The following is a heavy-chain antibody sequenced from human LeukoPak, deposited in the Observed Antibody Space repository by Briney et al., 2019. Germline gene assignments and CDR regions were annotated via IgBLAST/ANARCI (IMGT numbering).Heavy chain of an antibody. CDR3: ARADYDILTGYYENEYYFDY. V-gene: IGHV4-61*01. D-gene: IGHD3-9*01. Sequence: SETLSLTCAVSGYSISSGYYWDWIRQPPGKGLEWIGYIYYSGSTNYNPSLKSRVTMSVDTSKNQFSLKLSSVTAADTAVYYCARADYDILTGYYENEYYFDYWGQGTLVTVSS. CDR1: GYSISSGYY. J-gene: IGHJ4*02. CDR2: IYYSGST.